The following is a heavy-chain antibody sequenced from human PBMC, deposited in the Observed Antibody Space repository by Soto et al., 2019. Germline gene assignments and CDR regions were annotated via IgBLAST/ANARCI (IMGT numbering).Heavy chain of an antibody. CDR1: GFTFSSYA. V-gene: IGHV3-23*01. CDR2: ISGSGDST. J-gene: IGHJ6*03. CDR3: AKRFCTSTTCLSLDFYYYIGV. Sequence: GGSLRLSCAASGFTFSSYALSWVRQAPGKGLEWVSGISGSGDSTNYADSVKGRFTISRGNSENTVYLQMNSLRAEDTAVYYCAKRFCTSTTCLSLDFYYYIGVWGEGTTVTVSS. D-gene: IGHD2-2*01.